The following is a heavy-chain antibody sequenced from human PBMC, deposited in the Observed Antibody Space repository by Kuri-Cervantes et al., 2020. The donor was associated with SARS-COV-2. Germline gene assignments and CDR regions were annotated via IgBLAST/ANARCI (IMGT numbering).Heavy chain of an antibody. V-gene: IGHV3-23*01. CDR2: ISGSGGST. Sequence: GESLKISCAASGFTFSSYAMSWVRQAPGKGLEWVSAISGSGGSTYYADSVKGRFTISRDNSKNTLYLQMNSLRAEDTAVYYCARDRSTHYFDYWGQGTLVTVSS. CDR1: GFTFSSYA. CDR3: ARDRSTHYFDY. J-gene: IGHJ4*02.